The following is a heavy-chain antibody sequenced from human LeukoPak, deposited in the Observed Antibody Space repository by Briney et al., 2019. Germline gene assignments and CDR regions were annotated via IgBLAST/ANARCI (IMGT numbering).Heavy chain of an antibody. CDR2: INHSGST. CDR3: ARASFRGAAAVNWFDP. CDR1: GGSFSGYY. D-gene: IGHD6-13*01. Sequence: SETLSLTCAVYGGSFSGYYWSWIRQPPGKGLEWIGEINHSGSTNYNPSLKSRVTMSVDTSKNQFSLKLSSVTAADTAVYYCARASFRGAAAVNWFDPWGQGTLVTVSS. V-gene: IGHV4-34*01. J-gene: IGHJ5*02.